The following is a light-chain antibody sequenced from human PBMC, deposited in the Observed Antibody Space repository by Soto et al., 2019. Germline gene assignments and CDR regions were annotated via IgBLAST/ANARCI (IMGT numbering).Light chain of an antibody. J-gene: IGKJ5*01. V-gene: IGKV2-28*01. Sequence: DIVMTQSPLSLPVTPGEPSSISCRSSQSLLHSNGYKYLDWYLQKPWQSPQLLXXLGSNRASGVPDRFSGSGSGTDFTLKISRVEDEDVGVYYCMQALQTHPITFGQGTRLEIK. CDR1: QSLLHSNGYKY. CDR2: LGS. CDR3: MQALQTHPIT.